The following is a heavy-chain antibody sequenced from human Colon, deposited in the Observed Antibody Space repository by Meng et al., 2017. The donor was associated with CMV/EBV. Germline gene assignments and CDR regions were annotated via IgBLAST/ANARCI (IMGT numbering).Heavy chain of an antibody. CDR2: IKTKTDGGTT. J-gene: IGHJ4*02. CDR3: TTGDEKYTGSYSLVF. CDR1: GFTFSNAW. Sequence: GESLMISCAASGFTFSNAWMSWVRQAPGKGLEWVGRIKTKTDGGTTDYAAPVKGRFSISRDDSKNTLYVQMNSLKPEDTAVYYCTTGDEKYTGSYSLVFWGQGTLVTVSS. D-gene: IGHD1-26*01. V-gene: IGHV3-15*01.